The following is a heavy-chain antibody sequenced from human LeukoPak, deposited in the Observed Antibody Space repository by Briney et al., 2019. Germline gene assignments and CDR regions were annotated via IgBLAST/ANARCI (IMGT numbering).Heavy chain of an antibody. Sequence: SETLSLXCAVYGGSFSGYYWRWIRQPPGKGLEWIGEINHSGSTNYNPSLKSRVTISVDTSKNQFSLKLSSVTAADTAVYYCASTQKGYCSGGSCTYYYYMDVWGKGTTVTVSS. CDR1: GGSFSGYY. CDR2: INHSGST. V-gene: IGHV4-34*01. J-gene: IGHJ6*03. D-gene: IGHD2-15*01. CDR3: ASTQKGYCSGGSCTYYYYMDV.